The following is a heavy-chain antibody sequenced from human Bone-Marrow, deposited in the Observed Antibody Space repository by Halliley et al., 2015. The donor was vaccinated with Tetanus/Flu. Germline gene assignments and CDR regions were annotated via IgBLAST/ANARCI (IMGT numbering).Heavy chain of an antibody. CDR2: VYPGDATT. V-gene: IGHV5-51*03. CDR1: GYTFTNYW. CDR3: ARSTDTDY. Sequence: VQLVQSGAEVRKPGDSLKISCKGSGYTFTNYWIGWVRQRPGKGLEWMGIVYPGDATTRYSPSFEGQVTFSADKSISTAYLQWSSLKASDSAMYYCARSTDTDYWGQGTLAIVSS. J-gene: IGHJ4*02. D-gene: IGHD2-8*02.